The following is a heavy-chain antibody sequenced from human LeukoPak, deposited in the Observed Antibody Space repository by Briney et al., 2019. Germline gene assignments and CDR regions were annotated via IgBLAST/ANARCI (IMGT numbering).Heavy chain of an antibody. CDR1: GFPFNSYW. J-gene: IGHJ4*02. CDR3: ARDGPSSPTYGEGGAY. V-gene: IGHV3-7*03. Sequence: GGSLRLSCAASGFPFNSYWMSWVRQAPGKGLEWVANIKGDGSEKYYVDSVKGRFTMSRDNGKNLLYLQMNSLRAEDTAVYYCARDGPSSPTYGEGGAYWGQGTPVTVSS. CDR2: IKGDGSEK. D-gene: IGHD4-17*01.